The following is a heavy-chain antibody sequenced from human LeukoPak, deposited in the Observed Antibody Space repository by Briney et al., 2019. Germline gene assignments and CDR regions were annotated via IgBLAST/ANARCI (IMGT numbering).Heavy chain of an antibody. J-gene: IGHJ6*03. Sequence: GGSLRLSCAASGFTFSSYTMKWVRQAPGKGLEWVSSISSSSSYIYYADSVKGRFTISRDNAKNSLYLQMNSLRAEDTAIYYCAKNIRQLGNYYYYMDVWGKGTTVTVSS. CDR1: GFTFSSYT. D-gene: IGHD1-1*01. CDR3: AKNIRQLGNYYYYMDV. V-gene: IGHV3-21*04. CDR2: ISSSSSYI.